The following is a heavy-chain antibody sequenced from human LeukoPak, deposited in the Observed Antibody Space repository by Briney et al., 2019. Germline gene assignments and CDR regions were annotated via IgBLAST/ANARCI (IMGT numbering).Heavy chain of an antibody. J-gene: IGHJ4*02. CDR2: IYYSGST. Sequence: PSETLSLTCTVSGGSISSYYWSWIRQPPGKGLEWIGYIYYSGSTNYNPSLKSRVTISVDTSKNQFSLKLSSVTAADTAVYYCARVWAALYYFDYWGQGTLVTVSS. V-gene: IGHV4-59*01. CDR1: GGSISSYY. D-gene: IGHD3-16*01. CDR3: ARVWAALYYFDY.